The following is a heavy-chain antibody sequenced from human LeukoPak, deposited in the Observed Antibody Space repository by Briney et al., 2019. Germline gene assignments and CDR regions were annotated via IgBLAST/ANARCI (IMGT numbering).Heavy chain of an antibody. V-gene: IGHV5-51*01. D-gene: IGHD2-21*01. CDR3: ARRYDNTGYSDN. Sequence: LGESLNISCKGSGYTFTNYWIAWVRQMPGKGLEWVGIFYPANSDTRYSPSFQGQVTMSADKSINTAYLQWSSLKASDTAMYYCARRYDNTGYSDNWGQGTLVTVSS. CDR2: FYPANSDT. CDR1: GYTFTNYW. J-gene: IGHJ4*02.